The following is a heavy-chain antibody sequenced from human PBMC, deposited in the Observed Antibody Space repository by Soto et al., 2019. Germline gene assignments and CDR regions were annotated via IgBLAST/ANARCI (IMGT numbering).Heavy chain of an antibody. CDR2: IYSGGST. J-gene: IGHJ4*02. V-gene: IGHV3-53*01. CDR1: GFTVSSNY. CDR3: ARGRYYDSSGYSTLDY. D-gene: IGHD3-22*01. Sequence: PGVSLRLSCAASGFTVSSNYMSWVRQAPGKGLEWVSVIYSGGSTYYADSVKGRFTISRDNSKNTLYLQMNSLRAEDTAVYYCARGRYYDSSGYSTLDYWGQGTLVTVSS.